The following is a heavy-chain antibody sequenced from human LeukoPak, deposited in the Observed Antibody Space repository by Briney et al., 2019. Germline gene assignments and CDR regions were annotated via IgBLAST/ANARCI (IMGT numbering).Heavy chain of an antibody. CDR1: GFTFSSYA. Sequence: GGSLRLSCAASGFTFSSYAMSWVRQAPGKGLEWVSAISGSGGSTYYADSVKGRFTISRDNSKNTLYLQMNSLRAEGTAVYYCAKDPYYDSSVPTWGQGTLVTVFS. CDR2: ISGSGGST. D-gene: IGHD3-22*01. J-gene: IGHJ5*02. V-gene: IGHV3-23*01. CDR3: AKDPYYDSSVPT.